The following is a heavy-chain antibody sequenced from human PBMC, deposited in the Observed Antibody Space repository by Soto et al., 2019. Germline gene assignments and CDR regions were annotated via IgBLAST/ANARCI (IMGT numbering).Heavy chain of an antibody. CDR1: GYTFTSYD. V-gene: IGHV1-8*01. Sequence: ASVKVSCKASGYTFTSYDINWVRQDTGQGLEWMGWMNPNSGNTGYAQKFQGRVTMTRNTSISTAYMELSSLRSEDTAVYYCARYGILTGYYLDFDYWGRGTLVTVS. CDR2: MNPNSGNT. CDR3: ARYGILTGYYLDFDY. D-gene: IGHD3-9*01. J-gene: IGHJ4*02.